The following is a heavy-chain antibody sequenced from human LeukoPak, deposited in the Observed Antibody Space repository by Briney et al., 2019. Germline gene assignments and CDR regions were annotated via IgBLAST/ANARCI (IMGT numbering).Heavy chain of an antibody. CDR3: ARDGIVVVTAIQGANWFDP. V-gene: IGHV1-18*01. CDR2: ISAYNGNT. CDR1: GYTFTSYG. J-gene: IGHJ5*02. Sequence: ASVKVSCKASGYTFTSYGISWLRQAPGQGLEWMGWISAYNGNTNYAQKLQGRVTMTTDTSTSTAYMELRSLRSDDTAVYYCARDGIVVVTAIQGANWFDPWGQGTLVTVSS. D-gene: IGHD2-21*02.